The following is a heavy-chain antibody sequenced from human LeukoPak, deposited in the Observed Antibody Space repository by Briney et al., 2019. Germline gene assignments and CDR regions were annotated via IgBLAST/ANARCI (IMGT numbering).Heavy chain of an antibody. Sequence: PSATLSLTCTVSGASVSRGLYYWSWIRQPPGKGLEWIAYIFNSGCTNYNPSLKSRFTISVDTSKIQFSLRLSSVPAADTALYYYAAGSYYLDYWGQGTLVTVSS. D-gene: IGHD3-10*01. V-gene: IGHV4-61*01. CDR1: GASVSRGLYY. CDR2: IFNSGCT. CDR3: AAGSYYLDY. J-gene: IGHJ4*02.